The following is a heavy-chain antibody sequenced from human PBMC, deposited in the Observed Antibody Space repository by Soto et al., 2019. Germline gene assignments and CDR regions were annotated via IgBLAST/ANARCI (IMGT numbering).Heavy chain of an antibody. CDR3: ARDRSYSRGNYFYYYMDD. Sequence: SQTLSLTCAISGDSVSSNSAAWNWIRQSPSRGLEWLGRTYYRSKWYNDYAVSVKSRITINPDTSKNQFSLQLNSVTPEDTAVYYCARDRSYSRGNYFYYYMDDWGKGTTVTVSS. J-gene: IGHJ6*03. CDR2: TYYRSKWYN. CDR1: GDSVSSNSAA. D-gene: IGHD4-4*01. V-gene: IGHV6-1*01.